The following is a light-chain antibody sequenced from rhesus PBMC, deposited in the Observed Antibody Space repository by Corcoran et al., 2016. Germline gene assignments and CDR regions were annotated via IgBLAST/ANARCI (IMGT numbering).Light chain of an antibody. CDR1: QSISSW. CDR2: KAS. V-gene: IGKV1-22*01. CDR3: QPYSSSPLT. J-gene: IGKJ4*01. Sequence: DIQMTQSPSSLSASVGDTVTITCRASQSISSWLAWYQQKPGKAPKLLIYKASTLQSGVPSRFSDRGSGTVFTLTISRLQSEDFATYYCQPYSSSPLTFGGGTKVEIK.